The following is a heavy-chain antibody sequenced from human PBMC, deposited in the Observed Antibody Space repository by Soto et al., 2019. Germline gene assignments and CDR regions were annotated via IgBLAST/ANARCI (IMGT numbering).Heavy chain of an antibody. J-gene: IGHJ4*02. D-gene: IGHD3-3*01. CDR3: ASARIIYDFWSVYYPGWYFDY. CDR1: GGSVSSGSYY. V-gene: IGHV4-61*01. CDR2: IYYSGST. Sequence: SETLSLTCTFSGGSVSSGSYYWSWIRQPPGKGLEWIGYIYYSGSTNYNPSLKSRVTISVDTSKNQFSLKLSSVTAADTAVYYWASARIIYDFWSVYYPGWYFDYWGQGTLVTVSS.